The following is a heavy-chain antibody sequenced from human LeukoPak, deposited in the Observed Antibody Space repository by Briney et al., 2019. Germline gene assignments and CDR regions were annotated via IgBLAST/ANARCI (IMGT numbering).Heavy chain of an antibody. Sequence: PGGSLRLSCAASGFTFRSYEMNWVRQAPGKGLEWVSYISSRGTTIYYADSVKGRFTISRDSAKNSLYLQMNSLRAEDTAVYYCAKGIDYDILTGYYPDWGQGTLVTVSS. CDR2: ISSRGTTI. V-gene: IGHV3-48*03. J-gene: IGHJ4*02. CDR3: AKGIDYDILTGYYPD. D-gene: IGHD3-9*01. CDR1: GFTFRSYE.